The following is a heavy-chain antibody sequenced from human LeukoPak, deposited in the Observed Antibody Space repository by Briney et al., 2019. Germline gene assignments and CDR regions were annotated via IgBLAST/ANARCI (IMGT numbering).Heavy chain of an antibody. V-gene: IGHV1-24*01. CDR3: ATVVFRNCSGGSCYMWTDWFDP. CDR2: FDPEDGET. Sequence: ASVKVSCKVSGYTLTELSMHWVRQAPGKGLEWMGGFDPEDGETIYAQKFQGRVTMTEDTSTDTAYMELSSLRSEDTAVYYCATVVFRNCSGGSCYMWTDWFDPWGQGTLVTVSS. J-gene: IGHJ5*02. CDR1: GYTLTELS. D-gene: IGHD2-15*01.